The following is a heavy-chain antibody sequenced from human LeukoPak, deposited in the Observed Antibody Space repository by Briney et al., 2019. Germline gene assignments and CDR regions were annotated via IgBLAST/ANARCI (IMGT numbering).Heavy chain of an antibody. CDR3: ATPYPAAASY. V-gene: IGHV4-39*01. CDR2: IYYSGST. Sequence: SETLSLTCTVSGGSISSSSYYWGWIRQPPGKGLEWIGSIYYSGSTYYNPSLKSRVTISVDTSKNQFSLKLSSVTAADTAVYYCATPYPAAASYWGQGTLVTDSS. J-gene: IGHJ4*02. CDR1: GGSISSSSYY. D-gene: IGHD6-13*01.